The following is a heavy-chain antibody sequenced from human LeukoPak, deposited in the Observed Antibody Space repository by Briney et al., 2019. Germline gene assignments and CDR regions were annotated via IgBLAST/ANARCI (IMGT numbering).Heavy chain of an antibody. CDR1: GFTFSSYE. CDR3: ASRIAVAGPGINFDY. D-gene: IGHD6-19*01. V-gene: IGHV3-48*03. CDR2: ISHSGYTI. J-gene: IGHJ4*02. Sequence: GGSLRLSCAASGFTFSSYEMNWVRQAPGKGLEWVSYISHSGYTIHYADSVKGRFTISRDNAKNSLYLQMNSLRAEDTAVYYCASRIAVAGPGINFDYWAQGTLVTVSS.